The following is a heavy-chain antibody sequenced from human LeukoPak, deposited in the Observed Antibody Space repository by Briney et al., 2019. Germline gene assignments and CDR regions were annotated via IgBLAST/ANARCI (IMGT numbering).Heavy chain of an antibody. J-gene: IGHJ4*02. CDR2: IRYDGSNK. V-gene: IGHV3-30*02. CDR3: AKDYAPAYYYDSSGGGPVDY. CDR1: GFTFSSYV. D-gene: IGHD3-22*01. Sequence: GGSLRLSCAASGFTFSSYVMHWVRQAPGKGLEWVAFIRYDGSNKYYADSVKGRFTISRDNSKNTLYLQMNSLRAEDTAVYYCAKDYAPAYYYDSSGGGPVDYWGQGTLVTVSS.